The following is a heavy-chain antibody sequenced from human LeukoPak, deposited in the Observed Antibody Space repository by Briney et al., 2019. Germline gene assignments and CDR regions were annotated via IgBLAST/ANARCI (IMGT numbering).Heavy chain of an antibody. CDR2: INHSGST. V-gene: IGHV4-34*01. CDR3: ARGLFGFSFDY. D-gene: IGHD3-10*01. CDR1: GGSFSGYY. J-gene: IGHJ4*02. Sequence: PSETLSFTCAVYGGSFSGYYWSWIRQPPGKGLEWIGEINHSGSTNYNPSLKSRVTISVDTSKNQFSLKLSSVTAADTAVYYCARGLFGFSFDYWGQGTLVTVSS.